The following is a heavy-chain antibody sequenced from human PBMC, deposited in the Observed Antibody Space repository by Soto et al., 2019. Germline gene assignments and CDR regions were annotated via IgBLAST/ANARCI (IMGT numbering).Heavy chain of an antibody. Sequence: ASVKVSCKASGYTFTSYDINWVRQATGQGLEWMGWMNPNSGNTGYAQKFQGRVTMTRNTSISTAYMELSSLRSEDTAVYYCARGGYCSSTSCYADAFDIWGQGTMVTVSS. CDR1: GYTFTSYD. V-gene: IGHV1-8*01. J-gene: IGHJ3*02. CDR2: MNPNSGNT. CDR3: ARGGYCSSTSCYADAFDI. D-gene: IGHD2-2*01.